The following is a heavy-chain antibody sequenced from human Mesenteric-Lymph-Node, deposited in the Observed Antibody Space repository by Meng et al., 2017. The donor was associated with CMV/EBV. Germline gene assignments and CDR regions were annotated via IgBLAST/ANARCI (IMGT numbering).Heavy chain of an antibody. J-gene: IGHJ5*02. CDR1: GGSISSSSYY. CDR2: IYYSGST. V-gene: IGHV4-39*07. Sequence: SETLSLTCTVSGGSISSSSYYWGWIRQPPGKGLEWIGSIYYSGSTNYNPSLKSRVTISVDTSKNQFSLKLSSVTAADTAVYYCARRGQRGVVPAAIINWFDPWGQGTLVTVSS. D-gene: IGHD2-2*01. CDR3: ARRGQRGVVPAAIINWFDP.